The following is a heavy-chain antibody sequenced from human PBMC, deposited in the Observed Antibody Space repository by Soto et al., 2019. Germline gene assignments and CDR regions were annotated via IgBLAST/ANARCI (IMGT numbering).Heavy chain of an antibody. V-gene: IGHV4-39*01. J-gene: IGHJ5*02. CDR1: GGSISSSSYY. CDR2: IYYSGST. Sequence: SETRSLTCTVSGGSISSSSYYWGWIRQPPGKGLEWIGSIYYSGSTYYNPSLKSRVTISVDTSKNQFSLKLSSVTAADTAVYYCARLSKWFDPWGQGTLVTVSS. CDR3: ARLSKWFDP.